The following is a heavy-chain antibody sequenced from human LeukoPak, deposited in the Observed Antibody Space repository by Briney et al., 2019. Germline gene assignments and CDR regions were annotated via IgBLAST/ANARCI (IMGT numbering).Heavy chain of an antibody. D-gene: IGHD3-9*01. CDR1: GYSISSGYY. J-gene: IGHJ6*04. V-gene: IGHV4-38-2*02. CDR2: IYHSGST. Sequence: PSETLSLTCAVSGYSISSGYYWGWIRQPPGKGLEWIGSIYHSGSTYYNPSLKSRVTISVDTSKNQFSLKLSSVTAADTAVYYCARDILHYDILTGSGGMGYMDVWAKGTTVTVSS. CDR3: ARDILHYDILTGSGGMGYMDV.